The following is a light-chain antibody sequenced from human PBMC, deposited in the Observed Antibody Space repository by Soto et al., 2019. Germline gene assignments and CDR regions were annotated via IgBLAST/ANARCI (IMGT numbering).Light chain of an antibody. Sequence: SYELTQPSSVSVSPGQTARITCSGDVLAKKYVRWFQQRPGQAPVVVIYKDSERPSGIPERFSGSSSGTTVTLTISGAQVEDEADYYCYSAADNNLRVFGGGTKVTVL. J-gene: IGLJ3*02. CDR1: VLAKKY. CDR2: KDS. CDR3: YSAADNNLRV. V-gene: IGLV3-27*01.